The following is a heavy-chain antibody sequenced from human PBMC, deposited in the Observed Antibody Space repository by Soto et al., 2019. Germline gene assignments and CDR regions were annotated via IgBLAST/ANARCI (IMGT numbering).Heavy chain of an antibody. V-gene: IGHV4-61*01. CDR1: GDSVNSENYY. CDR3: ARDIRGYSRALDY. CDR2: AHSSGRT. Sequence: SETLSLTCSVSGDSVNSENYYWTWIRQSPGKGLEWIGYAHSSGRTNYNPSLKSRVTISVDTPMNKFSLKLTSVTAADTAVYYCARDIRGYSRALDYWGQGTLVTVS. J-gene: IGHJ4*02. D-gene: IGHD5-18*01.